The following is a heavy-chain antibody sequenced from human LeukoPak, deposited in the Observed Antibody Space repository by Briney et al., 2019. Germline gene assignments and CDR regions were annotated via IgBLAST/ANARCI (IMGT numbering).Heavy chain of an antibody. Sequence: ASVKVSCKASGGTFSSYAISWVRQAPGQGLEWMGWISAYNGNTNYAQKLQGRVTMTTDTSTSTAYMELRSLRSDDTAVYYCARGLPGEKAFDYWGQGTLVTVSS. V-gene: IGHV1-18*01. J-gene: IGHJ4*02. CDR2: ISAYNGNT. CDR1: GGTFSSYA. CDR3: ARGLPGEKAFDY. D-gene: IGHD2-2*01.